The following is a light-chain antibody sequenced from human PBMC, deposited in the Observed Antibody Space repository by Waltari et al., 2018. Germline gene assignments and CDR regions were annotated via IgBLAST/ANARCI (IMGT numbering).Light chain of an antibody. V-gene: IGKV1-39*01. CDR2: AVD. CDR3: QQSDSTPWT. Sequence: DIQLTQSPSPLSAFVGDRLTLTCRASQSINSHLNWYQQRPGKAPRLLIYAVDTLQSGVPSRFSGSRYGTEFTLNINSLQLEDVATYYCQQSDSTPWTFGQGTPVEI. J-gene: IGKJ1*01. CDR1: QSINSH.